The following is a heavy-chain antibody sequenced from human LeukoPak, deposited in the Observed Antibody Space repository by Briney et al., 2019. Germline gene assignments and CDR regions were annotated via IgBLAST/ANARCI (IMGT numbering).Heavy chain of an antibody. CDR2: INAGNGNT. Sequence: GASVKVSCKASGYTFTSYAMHWVRQAPGQRREWMGWINAGNGNTKYSQKFQGRVTITRDTSASTAYMELSSLRSEDTAVYYCARSRHDSSGYYDDYFDYWGQGTLVTVSS. D-gene: IGHD3-22*01. CDR1: GYTFTSYA. J-gene: IGHJ4*02. V-gene: IGHV1-3*01. CDR3: ARSRHDSSGYYDDYFDY.